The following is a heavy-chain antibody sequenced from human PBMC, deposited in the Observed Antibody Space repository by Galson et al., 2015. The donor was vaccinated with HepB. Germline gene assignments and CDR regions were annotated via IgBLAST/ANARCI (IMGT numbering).Heavy chain of an antibody. Sequence: SLRLSCAASGFTFSSYSMNWVRQAPGKGLEWVSSISSSSSYIYYADSVKGRFTISRDNAKNSLYLQMNSLRAEDTAVYYCARDYDAYDSSGYASDFYYYYGMDVWGQGTTVTVSS. CDR2: ISSSSSYI. D-gene: IGHD3-22*01. V-gene: IGHV3-21*01. CDR1: GFTFSSYS. CDR3: ARDYDAYDSSGYASDFYYYYGMDV. J-gene: IGHJ6*02.